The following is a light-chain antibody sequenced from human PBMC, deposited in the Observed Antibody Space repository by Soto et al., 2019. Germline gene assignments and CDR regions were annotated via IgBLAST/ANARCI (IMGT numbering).Light chain of an antibody. CDR3: MQALQTPCT. J-gene: IGKJ1*01. CDR2: LGS. Sequence: DIVMTQSPLSLPVTPGEPASISCRSSQSLLHSNGYNYLDWYLQKPGQSPQLLIYLGSNRASGVADRFSGSGAGTYFPINIRRVEDEDVGVYYCMQALQTPCTFGQGTKVEIK. CDR1: QSLLHSNGYNY. V-gene: IGKV2-28*01.